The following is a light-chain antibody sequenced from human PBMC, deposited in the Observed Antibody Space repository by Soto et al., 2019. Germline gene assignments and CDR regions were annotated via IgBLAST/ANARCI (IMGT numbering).Light chain of an antibody. V-gene: IGKV1-5*03. CDR3: QQYNSYPWT. CDR1: QSISSW. Sequence: DIQMTQSPSTLSASVGDKVTITCRASQSISSWLAWYQQKPGKAPKLLIYKASILESGVPSNFSGSGSGTEFTLSISSLQPEDFATYYCQQYNSYPWTFGQGTKVDVK. J-gene: IGKJ1*01. CDR2: KAS.